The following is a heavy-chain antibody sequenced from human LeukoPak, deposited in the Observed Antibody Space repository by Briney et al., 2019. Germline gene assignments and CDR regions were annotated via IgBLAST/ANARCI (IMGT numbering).Heavy chain of an antibody. J-gene: IGHJ4*02. CDR3: ARNGDYGGY. CDR1: GFTFSIYA. D-gene: IGHD4-17*01. V-gene: IGHV3-64*01. Sequence: QTGGSLRLSSAASGFTFSIYAMHWVRQAPGKGLEYVSGISSNGGNTYYANSVEGRFTISRDNSKNTLYLQMGSLRTEDMAVYYCARNGDYGGYWGQGTLVTVSS. CDR2: ISSNGGNT.